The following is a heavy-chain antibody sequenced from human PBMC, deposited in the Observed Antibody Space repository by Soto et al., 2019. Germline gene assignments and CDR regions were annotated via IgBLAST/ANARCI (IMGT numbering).Heavy chain of an antibody. V-gene: IGHV1-18*04. J-gene: IGHJ4*02. D-gene: IGHD1-26*01. CDR2: ISGYNGDI. Sequence: QVHLVQSGGEVKKPGASVKVSCKASGYTFNRHGITWVRQAPGRGLEWMGWISGYNGDINYEQKFQGRVTLSSDTLTSTVYLELKSLRFYYTAVYYCARVRIVGAREIDFWGQGTLVTVSS. CDR3: ARVRIVGAREIDF. CDR1: GYTFNRHG.